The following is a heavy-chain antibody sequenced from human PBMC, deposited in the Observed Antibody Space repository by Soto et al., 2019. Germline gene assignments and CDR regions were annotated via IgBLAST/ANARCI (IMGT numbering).Heavy chain of an antibody. CDR1: GGSFSGYY. V-gene: IGHV4-34*01. D-gene: IGHD6-19*01. CDR3: ARVESSGWYRGGFYYYYGMDV. Sequence: SESLSLTCAVYGGSFSGYYWIWIRQPPGKGLEWIGEINHSGSTNYNPSLKSRVTISVDTSKNQFSLKLSSVTAADTAVYYCARVESSGWYRGGFYYYYGMDVWGQGTTVTVSS. J-gene: IGHJ6*02. CDR2: INHSGST.